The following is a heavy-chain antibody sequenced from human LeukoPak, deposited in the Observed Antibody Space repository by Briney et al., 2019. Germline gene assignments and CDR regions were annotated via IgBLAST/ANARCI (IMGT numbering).Heavy chain of an antibody. Sequence: SETLSLTCTVSGGSISSYYWSWIRQPPGKGLEWIGYIYYSGSTNYNPSLKSRVTISVDTSKNQFSLKLSSVTAADTAVYYCARVREANRLTSYHAFDIWGQGTMVTVSS. D-gene: IGHD3-10*01. CDR1: GGSISSYY. CDR2: IYYSGST. CDR3: ARVREANRLTSYHAFDI. V-gene: IGHV4-59*01. J-gene: IGHJ3*02.